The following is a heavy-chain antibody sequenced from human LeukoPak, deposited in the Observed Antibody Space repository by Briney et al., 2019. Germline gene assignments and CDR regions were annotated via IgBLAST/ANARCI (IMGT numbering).Heavy chain of an antibody. J-gene: IGHJ6*02. Sequence: NPSETLSLTCTVSGGSISSYYWSWIRQPAGKGLERIGRIYTSGSTNYNPSLKSRVTMSVDTSKNQFSLKLSSVTAADTAVYYCARDGIGYCSSTSHYYGMDVWGQGTTVTVSS. V-gene: IGHV4-4*07. CDR1: GGSISSYY. CDR2: IYTSGST. D-gene: IGHD2-2*01. CDR3: ARDGIGYCSSTSHYYGMDV.